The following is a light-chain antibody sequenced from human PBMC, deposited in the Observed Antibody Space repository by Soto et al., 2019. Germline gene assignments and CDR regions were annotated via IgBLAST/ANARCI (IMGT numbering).Light chain of an antibody. J-gene: IGKJ1*01. V-gene: IGKV1-27*01. Sequence: IQLTQSPSSLSASVGDRVTITCRASQGISSYLAWYQQKPGKVPKLLIYAASTLQSGVPSRFSGSGSGTDFTLTISSLQPEDVATYYCQKYNSAPPWTFGQGTKVDIK. CDR3: QKYNSAPPWT. CDR2: AAS. CDR1: QGISSY.